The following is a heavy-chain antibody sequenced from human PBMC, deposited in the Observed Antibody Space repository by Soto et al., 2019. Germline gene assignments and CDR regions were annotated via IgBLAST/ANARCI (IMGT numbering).Heavy chain of an antibody. CDR2: IYYSGST. Sequence: PSETLSLTCTVSGGSISSSYYWGWIRQPPGKGLEWIGSIYYSGSTYYNPSLKSRVSISVDTSKNQFSLKLSSVTAADTAVYYCARLGVVTAGDAFAIWGQGTMVTVSS. V-gene: IGHV4-39*01. CDR1: GGSISSSYY. J-gene: IGHJ3*02. CDR3: ARLGVVTAGDAFAI. D-gene: IGHD2-15*01.